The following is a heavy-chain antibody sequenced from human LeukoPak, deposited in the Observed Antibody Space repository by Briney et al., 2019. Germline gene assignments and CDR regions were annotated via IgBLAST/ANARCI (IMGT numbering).Heavy chain of an antibody. Sequence: GGSLRLSCAASGFSFTSYAMSWVRQAPARGLEWVSSLRGNDDTFYADSVKGRFTISRDNSKSTLYLQMNSLRDEDTAVYYCAKDLFSGSGRAGNMDVWGKGTTVTVSS. V-gene: IGHV3-23*01. CDR1: GFSFTSYA. D-gene: IGHD3-10*01. J-gene: IGHJ6*03. CDR3: AKDLFSGSGRAGNMDV. CDR2: LRGNDDT.